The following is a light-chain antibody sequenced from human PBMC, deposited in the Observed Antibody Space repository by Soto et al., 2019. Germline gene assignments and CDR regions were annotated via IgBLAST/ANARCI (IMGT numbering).Light chain of an antibody. CDR2: WAS. CDR1: QSLLYSSNNKNY. V-gene: IGKV4-1*01. J-gene: IGKJ2*01. Sequence: DIVMTQSPDSLAVSLGERATINCKSSQSLLYSSNNKNYLAWYQQKPGQPPKMLIYWASTRESGVPDRFSGSGSGTDFTITISSLQAEDVAVYFCQQYKSSPTFGQGTKLEIK. CDR3: QQYKSSPT.